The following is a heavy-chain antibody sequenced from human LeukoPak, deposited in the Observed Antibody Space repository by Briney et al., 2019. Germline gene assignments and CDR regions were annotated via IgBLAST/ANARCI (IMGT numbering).Heavy chain of an antibody. D-gene: IGHD3-22*01. CDR1: GFNFSSYS. CDR2: ISSSSSFR. CDR3: ARESSGYFY. Sequence: SGGSLRLSCAASGFNFSSYSMNWVRKAPGKGLEWVSSISSSSSFRYYADSVKGRFTISRDNAKNSLYLQMNSLRAEDTAVYYCARESSGYFYWGQGTLVTVSS. V-gene: IGHV3-21*01. J-gene: IGHJ4*02.